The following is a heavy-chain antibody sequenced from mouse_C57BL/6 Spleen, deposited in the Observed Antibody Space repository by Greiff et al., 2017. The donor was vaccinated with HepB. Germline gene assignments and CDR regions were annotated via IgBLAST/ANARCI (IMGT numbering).Heavy chain of an antibody. CDR1: GYTFTSYW. V-gene: IGHV1-52*01. D-gene: IGHD2-4*01. J-gene: IGHJ3*01. CDR3: ARGGIYYDYDGAWFAY. Sequence: QVQLQQPGAELVRPGSSVKLSCKASGYTFTSYWMHWVKQRPIQGLEWIGNIDPSDSETHYNQKFKDKATLTVDKSSSTAYMQLSSLTSEDSAVYYCARGGIYYDYDGAWFAYWGQGTLVTVSA. CDR2: IDPSDSET.